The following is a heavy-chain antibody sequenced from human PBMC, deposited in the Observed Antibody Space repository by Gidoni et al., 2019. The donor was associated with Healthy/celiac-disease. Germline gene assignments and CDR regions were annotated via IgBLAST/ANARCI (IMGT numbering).Heavy chain of an antibody. CDR1: GFTFEDYA. J-gene: IGHJ4*02. CDR3: AKGAQLGELGGLFDY. V-gene: IGHV3-9*01. Sequence: EVQLVESGGGLVQPGRSLILSCEACGFTFEDYAMHWVRQAPGKGLGWVSGISWNSGSIGYADSVKGRFTISRDNAKNSLYLQMNSLRAEDTALYYCAKGAQLGELGGLFDYWGQGTLVTVSS. D-gene: IGHD3-10*01. CDR2: ISWNSGSI.